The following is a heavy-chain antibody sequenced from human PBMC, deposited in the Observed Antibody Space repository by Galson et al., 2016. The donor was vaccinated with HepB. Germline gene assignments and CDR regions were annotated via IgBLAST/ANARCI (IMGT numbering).Heavy chain of an antibody. J-gene: IGHJ4*02. CDR2: INSKGDSA. CDR3: ARNNDGYDY. D-gene: IGHD5-24*01. CDR1: GFTFGNSA. V-gene: IGHV3-64*01. Sequence: SLRLSCAASGFTFGNSAMHWVRQAPGRGLESVSAINSKGDSAYYGNSVKGRFTVSRDNSKNTLYLHMGSLRAEDLAVYYCARNNDGYDYWGQGTLVTVSS.